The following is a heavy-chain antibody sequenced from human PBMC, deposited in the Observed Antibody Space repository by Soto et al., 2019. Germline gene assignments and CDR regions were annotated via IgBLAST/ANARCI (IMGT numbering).Heavy chain of an antibody. CDR2: INHSGST. J-gene: IGHJ6*02. D-gene: IGHD6-25*01. CDR1: GGSFSGYY. V-gene: IGHV4-34*01. Sequence: SETLSLTCAVYGGSFSGYYWSWVRQPPGKGLKWIGEINHSGSTNYNPSLKSRVTISVDTSKNEFSLRMRSVTAADTAVYYCARKAAGYYCGMDGWGQGTTAT. CDR3: ARKAAGYYCGMDG.